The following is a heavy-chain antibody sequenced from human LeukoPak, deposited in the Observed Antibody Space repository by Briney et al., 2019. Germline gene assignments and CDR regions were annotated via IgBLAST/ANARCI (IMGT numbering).Heavy chain of an antibody. CDR2: ISGSGVT. CDR3: ARSGYAFDY. Sequence: GGSLRLSCAASGFTFSTSAMTWVRQAPGKGLEWVSGISGSGVTDYADSVKGRFTISRDNAKNSLYLQMNSLRAEDTAVYYCARSGYAFDYWGQGALVTVSS. D-gene: IGHD5-12*01. V-gene: IGHV3-23*01. J-gene: IGHJ4*02. CDR1: GFTFSTSA.